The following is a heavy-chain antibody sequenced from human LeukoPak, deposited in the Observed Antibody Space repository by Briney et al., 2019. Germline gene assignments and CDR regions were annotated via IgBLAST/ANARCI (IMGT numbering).Heavy chain of an antibody. V-gene: IGHV3-53*01. CDR3: ARDEYYYTSGLDY. Sequence: GGSLRLSCAASGLTVSQSYMTWVRQAPGKGLEWVSVIYRDGRTGYADSVEGRFTISRGNSKNTVFLQMNSLSAEDTAVYYCARDEYYYTSGLDYWGQGTLVTVSS. CDR1: GLTVSQSY. D-gene: IGHD3-3*01. J-gene: IGHJ4*02. CDR2: IYRDGRT.